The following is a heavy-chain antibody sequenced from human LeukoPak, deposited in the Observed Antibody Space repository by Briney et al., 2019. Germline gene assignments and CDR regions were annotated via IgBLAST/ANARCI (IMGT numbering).Heavy chain of an antibody. CDR2: INPNSGGT. Sequence: ASVKVSCKASGYTFTGYYMHWVRQAPGQGLEWMGWINPNSGGTNYAQKFQGRVTMTRDTSISTAYMVLSRLRSDDTAVYYCARGKRAYDFWSGYEYFDYWGQGTLVTVSS. CDR3: ARGKRAYDFWSGYEYFDY. J-gene: IGHJ4*02. D-gene: IGHD3-3*01. V-gene: IGHV1-2*02. CDR1: GYTFTGYY.